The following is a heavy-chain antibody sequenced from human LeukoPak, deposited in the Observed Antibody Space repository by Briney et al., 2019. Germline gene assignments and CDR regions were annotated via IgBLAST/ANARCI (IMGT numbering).Heavy chain of an antibody. CDR1: GGSISSYY. CDR2: IYYSGSI. D-gene: IGHD3-10*01. V-gene: IGHV4-59*01. J-gene: IGHJ6*02. CDR3: ARDSESYYGSGSYSPTGGMDV. Sequence: SETLSLTCTVSGGSISSYYWSWIRQPPGKGLEWIGYIYYSGSINYNPSLKSRVTISVDTSKNQFSLKLSSVTAADTAVYYCARDSESYYGSGSYSPTGGMDVWGQGTTVTVSS.